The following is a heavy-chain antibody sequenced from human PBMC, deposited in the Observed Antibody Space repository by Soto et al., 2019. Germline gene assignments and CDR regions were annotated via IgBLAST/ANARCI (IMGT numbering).Heavy chain of an antibody. Sequence: EEHLLESGGGLVQPGGSLRLSCVASGFTFGSYAMGWVRQAPGKGLEWVSGISSGGDYTVYIDSVRGRFTISRDNSNGMLYLQMNSLRADDTAIYYCAKYTRTQLLGERWGQGTLVTVSS. J-gene: IGHJ4*02. CDR1: GFTFGSYA. D-gene: IGHD6-6*01. CDR3: AKYTRTQLLGER. V-gene: IGHV3-23*01. CDR2: ISSGGDYT.